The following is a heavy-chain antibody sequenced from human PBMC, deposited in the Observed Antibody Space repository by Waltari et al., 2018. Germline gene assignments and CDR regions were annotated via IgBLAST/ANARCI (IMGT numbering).Heavy chain of an antibody. CDR1: GRTFRNYG. CDR3: VTGLTTVTAKDYFDH. V-gene: IGHV3-7*01. D-gene: IGHD4-17*01. J-gene: IGHJ4*02. Sequence: EVQLVESGGGSVQPGGSLRLCCAASGRTFRNYGMNWVRQAPGKGLEWVANIKQDGSEKNYVDSVEGRFSISRDNAQNSLYLQMNSLRAEDTAIYYCVTGLTTVTAKDYFDHWGQGALVTVS. CDR2: IKQDGSEK.